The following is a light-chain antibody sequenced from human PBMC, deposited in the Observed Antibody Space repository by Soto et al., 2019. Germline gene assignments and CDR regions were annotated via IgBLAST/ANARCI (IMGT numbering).Light chain of an antibody. CDR1: QSVSSN. V-gene: IGKV3-15*01. J-gene: IGKJ1*01. Sequence: EIVMTPSPATLSVSPGERATLSCRASQSVSSNLAWYQQKPGQAPRLLIYGASTRATGIPARFSGSGSGAEFTLTISSLQSEDFGIYYCQQYENYWTFGQGTKVDIK. CDR3: QQYENYWT. CDR2: GAS.